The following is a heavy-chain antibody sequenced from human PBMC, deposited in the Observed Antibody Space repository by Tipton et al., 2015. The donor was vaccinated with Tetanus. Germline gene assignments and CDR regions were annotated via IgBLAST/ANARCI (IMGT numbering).Heavy chain of an antibody. Sequence: TLSLTCAVYGGSFSGYHWSWIRQSPGKGLEWIGEINHSGYTSYNPSLKSRVTISVDSSKNQVSLRLNSVTAADTAVYFCARTPDYYYGMDVWGQGTTVTVSS. CDR3: ARTPDYYYGMDV. CDR2: INHSGYT. V-gene: IGHV4-34*01. CDR1: GGSFSGYH. J-gene: IGHJ6*02.